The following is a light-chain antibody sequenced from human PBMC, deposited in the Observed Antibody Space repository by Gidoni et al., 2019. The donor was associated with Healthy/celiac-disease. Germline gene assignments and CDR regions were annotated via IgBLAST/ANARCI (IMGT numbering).Light chain of an antibody. Sequence: DIVMTQSPLYLPVTPGEPASISGRSSQSLLHSNGYNYLDWYLQKPGQSPQLLIYLGSNRASGVPDRFSGSGSGTEFTLKISRVEAEDVGVYYCMQALQTPRTFGQGTKVEIK. J-gene: IGKJ1*01. CDR1: QSLLHSNGYNY. V-gene: IGKV2-28*01. CDR2: LGS. CDR3: MQALQTPRT.